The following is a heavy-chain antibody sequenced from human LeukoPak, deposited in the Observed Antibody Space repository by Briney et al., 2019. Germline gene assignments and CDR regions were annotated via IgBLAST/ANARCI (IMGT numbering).Heavy chain of an antibody. Sequence: GGSLRLSCAASGFTFSSDAMSWVRQAPGKGLEWVSAISGSGGSTYYADSVKGRFTISRDNSKNILYLQMNSLRADDTAVYYCAKVSESNYDILTGYYTPYYFDYWGQGTLVTVSS. V-gene: IGHV3-23*01. J-gene: IGHJ4*02. CDR2: ISGSGGST. CDR1: GFTFSSDA. CDR3: AKVSESNYDILTGYYTPYYFDY. D-gene: IGHD3-9*01.